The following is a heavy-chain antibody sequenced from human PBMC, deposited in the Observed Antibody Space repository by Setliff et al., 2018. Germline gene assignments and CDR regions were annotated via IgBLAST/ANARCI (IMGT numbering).Heavy chain of an antibody. D-gene: IGHD5-18*01. Sequence: SETLSLTCAVYGGSFSGYYWSWIRQPPGKGLEWIGEINHSGSTNYNPSLKSRVTISVDTSKNQFSLKLSSVTAADTAVYYCARDSVYSHAPYYYYYYGMDVWGQGTTVTVSS. CDR2: INHSGST. V-gene: IGHV4-34*01. J-gene: IGHJ6*02. CDR3: ARDSVYSHAPYYYYYYGMDV. CDR1: GGSFSGYY.